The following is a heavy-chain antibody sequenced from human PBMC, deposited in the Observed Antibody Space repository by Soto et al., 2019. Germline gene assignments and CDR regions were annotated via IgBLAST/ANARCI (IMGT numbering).Heavy chain of an antibody. V-gene: IGHV1-18*04. J-gene: IGHJ4*02. Sequence: GSSVKVSCKASGYTFTSYGISWVRQAPGQGLEWMGWISAYNGNTNYAQKLQGRVTMTTDTSTSTAYMELRSLRSDDTAVYYCAREVLPIEVYSGYGIMSFFDYWGQGTLVTVSS. D-gene: IGHD5-12*01. CDR3: AREVLPIEVYSGYGIMSFFDY. CDR2: ISAYNGNT. CDR1: GYTFTSYG.